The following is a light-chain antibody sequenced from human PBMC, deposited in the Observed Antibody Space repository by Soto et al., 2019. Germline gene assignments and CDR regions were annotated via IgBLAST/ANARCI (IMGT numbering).Light chain of an antibody. Sequence: ETVLTQSPGTLSLSPGERATLSCRASQSVSSSYLAWYQQKPGQSPRLLIYGASSRATGIPDRFSGSGSGTDFTLPISRLEPEDFAVYYCQQYGRSPPSWTFGQGTKVEIK. CDR2: GAS. J-gene: IGKJ1*01. V-gene: IGKV3-20*01. CDR3: QQYGRSPPSWT. CDR1: QSVSSSY.